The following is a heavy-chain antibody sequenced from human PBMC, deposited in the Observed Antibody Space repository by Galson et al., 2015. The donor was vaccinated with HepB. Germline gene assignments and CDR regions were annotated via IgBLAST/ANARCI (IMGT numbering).Heavy chain of an antibody. D-gene: IGHD1-26*01. Sequence: SLRLSCAASGFTFSSYWMSWVRQAPGKGLEWVANIKQDGSEKYYVDSVKGRFTISRDNAKNSLYLQMNSLRAEDTAVYYCARLVPNQWELLPERVYFDYWGQGTLSPSPQ. J-gene: IGHJ4*02. V-gene: IGHV3-7*03. CDR1: GFTFSSYW. CDR3: ARLVPNQWELLPERVYFDY. CDR2: IKQDGSEK.